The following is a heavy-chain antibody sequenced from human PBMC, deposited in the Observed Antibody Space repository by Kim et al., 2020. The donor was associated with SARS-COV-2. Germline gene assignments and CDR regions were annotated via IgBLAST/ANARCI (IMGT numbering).Heavy chain of an antibody. D-gene: IGHD2-15*01. Sequence: GESLKISCQGSEYSFTNYWIGWVRQMPGKGLEWMGIINPGDSYTTYSPSFQGQVTISADKSISTAYLQWSSLKAPDTAMYYCARRRYCRGGACQWGPCDYWGRGTLVTVSS. V-gene: IGHV5-51*01. CDR2: INPGDSYT. CDR1: EYSFTNYW. CDR3: ARRRYCRGGACQWGPCDY. J-gene: IGHJ4*02.